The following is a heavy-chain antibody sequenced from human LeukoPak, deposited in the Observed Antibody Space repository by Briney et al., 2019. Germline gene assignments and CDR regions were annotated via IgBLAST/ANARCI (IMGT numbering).Heavy chain of an antibody. J-gene: IGHJ6*03. V-gene: IGHV3-21*01. CDR1: GFTFSSYS. CDR2: ISSSSSYI. D-gene: IGHD3-3*01. Sequence: GALRLSCAASGFTFSSYSMNWVRQAPGKGLEWVSSISSSSSYIYYADSVKGRFTISRDNAKNSLYLQMNSLRAEDTAVYYCARDSYYDFWSGYYTGYYYYYMDVWGKGTTVTVSS. CDR3: ARDSYYDFWSGYYTGYYYYYMDV.